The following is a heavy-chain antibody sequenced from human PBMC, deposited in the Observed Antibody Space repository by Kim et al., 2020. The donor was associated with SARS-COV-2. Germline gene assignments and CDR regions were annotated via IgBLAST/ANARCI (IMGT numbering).Heavy chain of an antibody. D-gene: IGHD3-10*01. Sequence: GGSLRLSCTASGFTFSSYGMNWVRQAPGKGLEWVSVIYTGAVSTYYADSVKGRFTISRDDSKNTLYLQMNSLRAEDTAVYYCAKDSGGGYYYCYGMDVWGQGTTVTVSS. CDR3: AKDSGGGYYYCYGMDV. CDR1: GFTFSSYG. CDR2: IYTGAVST. V-gene: IGHV3-23*03. J-gene: IGHJ6*02.